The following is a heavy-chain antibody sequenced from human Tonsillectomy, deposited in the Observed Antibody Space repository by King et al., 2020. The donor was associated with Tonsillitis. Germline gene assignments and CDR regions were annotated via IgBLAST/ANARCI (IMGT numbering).Heavy chain of an antibody. Sequence: VQLVESGGGLVQPGGSLRLSCSASGFTFSNYAMHWVRQAPGKGLEYVSAISSNGGSTYYADSVKDRFTISRDNSKNTLYLQMSSLRTEDTAVYYCVKETSGWYDYWGQGTLFTVSS. D-gene: IGHD6-19*01. V-gene: IGHV3-64D*06. J-gene: IGHJ4*02. CDR1: GFTFSNYA. CDR3: VKETSGWYDY. CDR2: ISSNGGST.